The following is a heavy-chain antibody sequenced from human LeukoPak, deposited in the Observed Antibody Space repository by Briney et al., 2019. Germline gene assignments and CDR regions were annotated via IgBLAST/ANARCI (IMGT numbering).Heavy chain of an antibody. J-gene: IGHJ3*02. CDR2: IVPIFGTA. CDR3: ARGALRFSDAFDI. Sequence: SVKVSCKASGGTFSSYAISWVRQAPGQGLEWMGGIVPIFGTANYAQKFQGRVTITADESTSTAYMELSSLRSEDTAVYYCARGALRFSDAFDIWGQGTMVTVSS. D-gene: IGHD3-3*01. V-gene: IGHV1-69*13. CDR1: GGTFSSYA.